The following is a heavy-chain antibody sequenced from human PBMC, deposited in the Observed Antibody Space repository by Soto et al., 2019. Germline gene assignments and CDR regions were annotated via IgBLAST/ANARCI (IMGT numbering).Heavy chain of an antibody. Sequence: GASVKVSCKASGYTFTNYGVTWVRPAPGQGLEWMGWISAYTDNPNYAQKFQGRVTMTIDTSTTTAYMGLRSLTSDDTAVYYCARVIPGAEAWFGPWGQGTLVTVSS. CDR2: ISAYTDNP. V-gene: IGHV1-18*01. CDR1: GYTFTNYG. CDR3: ARVIPGAEAWFGP. D-gene: IGHD2-2*01. J-gene: IGHJ5*02.